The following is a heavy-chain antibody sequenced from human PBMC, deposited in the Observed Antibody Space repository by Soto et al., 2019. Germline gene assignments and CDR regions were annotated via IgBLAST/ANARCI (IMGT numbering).Heavy chain of an antibody. CDR2: ISYDGSNK. J-gene: IGHJ4*02. CDR1: GFTFSSYG. V-gene: IGHV3-30*18. Sequence: QVQLVESGGGVAQPGRSLRLSCAASGFTFSSYGMHWVRQAPGKGLEWVAVISYDGSNKYYADSVKGRFTISRDNSKNTLYLQMNGLRAEDTAVYYCAKDPADSSVGSGDHTYYFDYWGQGTLVTVSS. CDR3: AKDPADSSVGSGDHTYYFDY. D-gene: IGHD6-19*01.